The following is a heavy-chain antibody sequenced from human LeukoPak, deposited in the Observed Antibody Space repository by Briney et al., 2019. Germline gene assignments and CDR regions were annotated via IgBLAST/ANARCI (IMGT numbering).Heavy chain of an antibody. V-gene: IGHV4-59*08. D-gene: IGHD6-13*01. CDR1: GGSTSSYC. J-gene: IGHJ4*02. CDR2: IYYSGST. CDR3: ASLPVGAAAGSRPFDY. Sequence: SETLSLTCTVSGGSTSSYCWSWIRQPPGKGLEWIGYIYYSGSTNYNPSLKSRVTISVDTSKNQFSLKLSSVTAADTAVYYCASLPVGAAAGSRPFDYWGQGTLVTVSS.